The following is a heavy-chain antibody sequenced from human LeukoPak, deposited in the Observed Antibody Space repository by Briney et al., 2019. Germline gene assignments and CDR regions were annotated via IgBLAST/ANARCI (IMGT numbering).Heavy chain of an antibody. D-gene: IGHD1-1*01. V-gene: IGHV3-48*03. CDR2: ISSSGSTI. J-gene: IGHJ2*01. Sequence: SGGSLRLSCAASGFTFSSYEMNWDRQAPGKGLEWVSYISSSGSTIYYADSVKGRFTISRDNAKNSLYLQMNSLRAEDTAVYYCARVTGTNWYFDLWGRGTLVTVSS. CDR1: GFTFSSYE. CDR3: ARVTGTNWYFDL.